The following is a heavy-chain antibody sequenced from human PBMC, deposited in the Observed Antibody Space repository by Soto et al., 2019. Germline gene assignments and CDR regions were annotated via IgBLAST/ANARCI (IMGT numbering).Heavy chain of an antibody. J-gene: IGHJ4*02. Sequence: GGSLRLSCAASGFTFSSYGMHWVRQAPGKGLEWVAVISYDGSNKYYADSVKGRFTISRDNSKNTLYLQMNSLRAEDTAVYYCAKPEMPGSVRGSYAGPDYWGQGTLVTVSS. D-gene: IGHD1-26*01. CDR3: AKPEMPGSVRGSYAGPDY. V-gene: IGHV3-30*18. CDR1: GFTFSSYG. CDR2: ISYDGSNK.